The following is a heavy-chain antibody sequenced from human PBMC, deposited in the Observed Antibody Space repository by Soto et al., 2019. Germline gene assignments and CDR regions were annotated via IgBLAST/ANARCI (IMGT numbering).Heavy chain of an antibody. Sequence: QVQLQESGPGLVKPSQTLSLTCTVSGGPISSGSYYWTWIRQHPGKGLEWIGYIYYSGSTYYNSSLKSRVTISLDTSKSQFSLGVSSVTAADTAVYYCARNRGKNGAFDYWGQGTLVTVSS. CDR2: IYYSGST. D-gene: IGHD3-10*01. CDR3: ARNRGKNGAFDY. V-gene: IGHV4-31*03. CDR1: GGPISSGSYY. J-gene: IGHJ4*02.